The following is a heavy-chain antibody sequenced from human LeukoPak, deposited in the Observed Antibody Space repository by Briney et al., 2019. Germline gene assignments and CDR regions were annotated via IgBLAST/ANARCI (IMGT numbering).Heavy chain of an antibody. Sequence: SETLSLTCTVSGVSIRSYYWSWIRQPTGKGLEWIGYIYYSGSTNYNPSLKSRVTISVDMSKNQFSLKLSSVTAADTALYYCARVGITGTTPDYWGQGTLVTASS. CDR2: IYYSGST. CDR3: ARVGITGTTPDY. V-gene: IGHV4-59*12. CDR1: GVSIRSYY. D-gene: IGHD1-7*01. J-gene: IGHJ4*02.